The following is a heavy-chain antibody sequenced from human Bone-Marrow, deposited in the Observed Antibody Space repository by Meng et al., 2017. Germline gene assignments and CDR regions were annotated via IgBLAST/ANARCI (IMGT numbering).Heavy chain of an antibody. V-gene: IGHV1-46*01. CDR3: ASILGTSYGFAEFDY. Sequence: QVQLGKSGAEVKKPGALVKVSCKESGYTFTSYYMHWVRQAPGQGLEWMGIINPSGGSTSYAQKFQGRVTMTRDTSTSTVYMELSSLRSEDTAVYYCASILGTSYGFAEFDYWGQGTLVTVSS. CDR1: GYTFTSYY. D-gene: IGHD2-2*01. CDR2: INPSGGST. J-gene: IGHJ4*02.